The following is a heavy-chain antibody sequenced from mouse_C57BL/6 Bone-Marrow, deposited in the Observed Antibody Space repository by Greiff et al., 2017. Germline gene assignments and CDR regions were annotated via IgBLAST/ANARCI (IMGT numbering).Heavy chain of an antibody. CDR1: GYTFTSYW. D-gene: IGHD1-1*01. CDR3: ARPPAYYYGSSPYYFDY. J-gene: IGHJ2*01. V-gene: IGHV1-64*01. Sequence: QVQLQQPGAELVKPGASVKLSCKASGYTFTSYWMHWVKQRPGQGLEWIGMIHPNSGSTNYNEKFKSKATLTVDKSSSPAYMQLSSLTSEDSAVYYCARPPAYYYGSSPYYFDYWGQGTTLTVSS. CDR2: IHPNSGST.